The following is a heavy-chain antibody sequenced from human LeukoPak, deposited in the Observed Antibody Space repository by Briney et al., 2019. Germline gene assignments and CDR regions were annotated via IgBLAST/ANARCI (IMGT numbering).Heavy chain of an antibody. D-gene: IGHD2-15*01. CDR2: ISAGGDGT. CDR3: ANHLKFCSPGSCSYFAS. J-gene: IGHJ4*02. Sequence: GGSLRLPCAASGFTLSTTAMSWVRQAPGKGLEWVSAISAGGDGTFYADSVEGRLTISRDNSKNMLYLQMNSLRADDTAVYYCANHLKFCSPGSCSYFASGGQEPLAPVP. V-gene: IGHV3-23*01. CDR1: GFTLSTTA.